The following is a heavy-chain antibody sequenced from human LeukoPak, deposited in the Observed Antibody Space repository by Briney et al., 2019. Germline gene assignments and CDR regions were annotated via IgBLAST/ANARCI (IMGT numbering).Heavy chain of an antibody. V-gene: IGHV4-34*01. Sequence: SETLSFTCAVYGGSFSGYYWSWIRQPPGKGLEWIGEINHSGNTNYNPSLKSRVTISVDTSKNQFSLKLSSVTAADTAVYYCARGNVVPATDYYYYYGMDVWGQGTTVTVSS. CDR1: GGSFSGYY. CDR2: INHSGNT. J-gene: IGHJ6*02. D-gene: IGHD2-2*01. CDR3: ARGNVVPATDYYYYYGMDV.